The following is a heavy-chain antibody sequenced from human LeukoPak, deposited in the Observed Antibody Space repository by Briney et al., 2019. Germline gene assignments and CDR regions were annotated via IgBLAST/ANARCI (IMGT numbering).Heavy chain of an antibody. Sequence: GGSLRLSCAASGFTFSSYAMHWVRQAPGKGLEWVAVISYDGSNKYYADSVKGRFTISRDNSKNTLYLQMNSLRAEDTAVYYCAKTWGSSAWQPLDYWGQGTLVTVSS. D-gene: IGHD6-19*01. V-gene: IGHV3-30*04. CDR3: AKTWGSSAWQPLDY. CDR1: GFTFSSYA. J-gene: IGHJ4*02. CDR2: ISYDGSNK.